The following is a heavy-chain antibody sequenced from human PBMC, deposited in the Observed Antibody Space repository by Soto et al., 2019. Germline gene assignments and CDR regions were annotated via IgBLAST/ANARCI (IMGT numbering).Heavy chain of an antibody. CDR3: ARHSLALRKNNWFDP. CDR2: IFYLGSS. Sequence: SETLSLTCTVSGDSIISSDFYWGWVRQPPGKGLEWIGSIFYLGSSYYNPSLKSRVTMTVDTSKNQFSLRLRSVTAADTALYFCARHSLALRKNNWFDPWGQGIMVTVSS. J-gene: IGHJ5*02. CDR1: GDSIISSDFY. V-gene: IGHV4-39*01. D-gene: IGHD3-3*02.